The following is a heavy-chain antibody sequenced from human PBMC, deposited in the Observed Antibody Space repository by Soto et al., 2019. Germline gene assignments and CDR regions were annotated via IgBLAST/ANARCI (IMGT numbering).Heavy chain of an antibody. CDR1: GYTFPSYA. J-gene: IGHJ4*02. CDR2: INAGNGNT. V-gene: IGHV1-3*01. Sequence: ASVKVSCKASGYTFPSYAMHWVRQAPGQRLEWMGWINAGNGNTKYSQKFQGRVTITRDTSASIAYMELSSLRSEDTAVYYCARDRKGSSWYGYYFDYWGQGTLVTVSS. CDR3: ARDRKGSSWYGYYFDY. D-gene: IGHD6-13*01.